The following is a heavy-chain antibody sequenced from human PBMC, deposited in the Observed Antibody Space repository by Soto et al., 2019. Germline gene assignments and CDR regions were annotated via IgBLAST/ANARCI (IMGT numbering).Heavy chain of an antibody. CDR3: ARSLSSSWYGGGWFDP. CDR2: INSSGGST. Sequence: QVQLVQSGAEVKKPGASVKVSCKASGYTFTSYYMHWVRQAPGQGLEWMGIINSSGGSTSYAQKFQGRVTMTRDTSTSTVYMELSSLRSEDTAVYYCARSLSSSWYGGGWFDPWGQGTLVTVSS. J-gene: IGHJ5*02. CDR1: GYTFTSYY. D-gene: IGHD6-13*01. V-gene: IGHV1-46*03.